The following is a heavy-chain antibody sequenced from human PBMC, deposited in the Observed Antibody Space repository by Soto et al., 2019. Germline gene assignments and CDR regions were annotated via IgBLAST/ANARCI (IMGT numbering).Heavy chain of an antibody. CDR2: INSDGSIT. CDR3: ARDLGYCTNGVCSS. D-gene: IGHD2-8*01. V-gene: IGHV3-74*01. Sequence: GGSLRLSCAASGFSFSSYWMNWVRQVPGKGLVWVSRINSDGSITVYADSVKGRFTISRDNAKNTLYLQMNSLRAEDTAVYYCARDLGYCTNGVCSSWGQGTLVTVSS. J-gene: IGHJ4*02. CDR1: GFSFSSYW.